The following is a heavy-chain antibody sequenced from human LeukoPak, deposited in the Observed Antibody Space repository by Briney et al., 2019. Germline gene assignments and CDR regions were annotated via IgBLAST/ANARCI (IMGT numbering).Heavy chain of an antibody. J-gene: IGHJ4*02. V-gene: IGHV4-4*07. CDR3: ARVARCTSCFDVDY. D-gene: IGHD2-2*01. CDR1: GGSIIDYY. CDR2: IYTSGT. Sequence: PSETLSLTCTVSGGSIIDYYWSWIRQPAGKGLEWIGRIYTSGTNYNPSLKSRVTMSLDTSRTHFSLKMTSVTAADTAVYYCARVARCTSCFDVDYWSQGTLVTVSS.